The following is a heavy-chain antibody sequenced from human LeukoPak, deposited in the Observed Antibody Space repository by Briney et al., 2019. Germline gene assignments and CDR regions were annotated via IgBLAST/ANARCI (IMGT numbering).Heavy chain of an antibody. CDR1: GGSISSNNYY. J-gene: IGHJ4*02. Sequence: SETLSLTCTVSGGSISSNNYYWGWIRQPPGKGLEWIGSIYYSGSTYYNASLKSRVTISVDTSKNQFSLKLSSVTAADTAVYYCARDGDYYDTSGYTLDNWGQGTLVTVSS. CDR3: ARDGDYYDTSGYTLDN. V-gene: IGHV4-39*07. CDR2: IYYSGST. D-gene: IGHD3-22*01.